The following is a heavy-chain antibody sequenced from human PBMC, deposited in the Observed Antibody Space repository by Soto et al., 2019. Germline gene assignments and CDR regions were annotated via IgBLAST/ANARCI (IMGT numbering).Heavy chain of an antibody. CDR1: GFTFSSYS. Sequence: PGGSLRLSCAGSGFTFSSYSMHWIRQAPGKGLVWVARINNDGSATEYADSVKGRFTMSRDNAKNTLFLQMNNLTVEDTAVYYCAKESWANPDAWGQGTLVTVSS. CDR3: AKESWANPDA. V-gene: IGHV3-74*03. D-gene: IGHD6-13*01. CDR2: INNDGSAT. J-gene: IGHJ5*02.